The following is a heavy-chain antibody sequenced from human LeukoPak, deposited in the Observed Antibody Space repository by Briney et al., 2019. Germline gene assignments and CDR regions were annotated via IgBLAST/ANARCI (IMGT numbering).Heavy chain of an antibody. CDR2: INHSGST. V-gene: IGHV4-34*01. CDR3: AREPLLWFGELLSANNNWFDP. Sequence: PSETLSLTCAVYGGSFSGYYWSWIRQPPGKGLEWIGEINHSGSTNYNPSLKSRVTISVDTSKNQFSLKLSSVTAAGTAVYYCAREPLLWFGELLSANNNWFDPWGQGTLVTVSS. D-gene: IGHD3-10*01. CDR1: GGSFSGYY. J-gene: IGHJ5*02.